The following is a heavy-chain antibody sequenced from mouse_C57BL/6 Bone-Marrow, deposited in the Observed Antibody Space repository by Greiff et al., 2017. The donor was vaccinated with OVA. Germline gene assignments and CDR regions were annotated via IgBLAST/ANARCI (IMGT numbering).Heavy chain of an antibody. CDR2: IYPRDGST. CDR1: GYTFTSYD. CDR3: AGCISKIYGSSCYAMDY. J-gene: IGHJ4*01. D-gene: IGHD1-1*01. V-gene: IGHV1-85*01. Sequence: QVQLKQSGPELVKPGASVKLSCKASGYTFTSYDINWVKQRPGQGLEWIGWIYPRDGSTKYNEKFKGKATLTVDTSSSTAYMGLHSLTSEDSAVYFCAGCISKIYGSSCYAMDYWGQGTSVTVSS.